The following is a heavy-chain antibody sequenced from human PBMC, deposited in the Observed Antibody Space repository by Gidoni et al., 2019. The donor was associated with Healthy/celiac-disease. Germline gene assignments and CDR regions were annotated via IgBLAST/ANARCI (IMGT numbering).Heavy chain of an antibody. Sequence: QVQLVESGGGVVQPGRSLRLSCAASGFTFSSYAMHWVRRAPGKGLEWVAVISYDGSNKYYADSVKGRFTISRDNSKNTLYLQMNSLRAEDTAVYYCARDLLAGLGYCSSTSCYGYGMDVWGQGTTVTVSS. CDR3: ARDLLAGLGYCSSTSCYGYGMDV. CDR1: GFTFSSYA. D-gene: IGHD2-2*01. V-gene: IGHV3-30*04. CDR2: ISYDGSNK. J-gene: IGHJ6*02.